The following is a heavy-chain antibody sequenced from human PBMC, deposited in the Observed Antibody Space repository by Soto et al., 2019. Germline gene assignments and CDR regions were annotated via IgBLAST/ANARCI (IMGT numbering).Heavy chain of an antibody. J-gene: IGHJ4*02. CDR1: GFTFSSYA. D-gene: IGHD3-16*01. CDR2: ISYDGSNK. Sequence: QVQLVESGGGVVQPGRSLRLSCAASGFTFSSYAMHWVRQAPGKGLEWVAVISYDGSNKYYADSVKGRFTISRDNSKNTLYLQMISLRAEDTAVYYCAREGGDWGQGTLVTVSS. CDR3: AREGGD. V-gene: IGHV3-30-3*01.